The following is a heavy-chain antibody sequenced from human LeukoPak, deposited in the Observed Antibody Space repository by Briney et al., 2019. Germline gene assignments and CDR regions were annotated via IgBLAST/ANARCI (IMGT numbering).Heavy chain of an antibody. D-gene: IGHD2-21*01. CDR3: ARHLDWAFDY. V-gene: IGHV3-7*01. Sequence: GGSLRLSCAASGFTFNKFWMTWARQAPGKGLEWVANINPDVSDKHHVDSGKGRFCISRDNAENSLYLQMDSLRAEDTAVYYCARHLDWAFDYWGQGTLVTVSS. CDR2: INPDVSDK. J-gene: IGHJ4*02. CDR1: GFTFNKFW.